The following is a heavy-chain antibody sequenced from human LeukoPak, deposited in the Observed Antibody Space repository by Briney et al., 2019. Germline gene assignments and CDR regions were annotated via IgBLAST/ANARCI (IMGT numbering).Heavy chain of an antibody. J-gene: IGHJ4*02. D-gene: IGHD4-17*01. CDR1: GFTFSSYS. Sequence: PGGSLRLSCAASGFTFSSYSMNCVRQAPGTGLEWVSSISSSISYIYYADSVKGRFTISRDNAKNSLYLQMNSLRAEDTAAYYCARDNYGDYIIDYWGQGTLVTVSS. CDR2: ISSSISYI. V-gene: IGHV3-21*01. CDR3: ARDNYGDYIIDY.